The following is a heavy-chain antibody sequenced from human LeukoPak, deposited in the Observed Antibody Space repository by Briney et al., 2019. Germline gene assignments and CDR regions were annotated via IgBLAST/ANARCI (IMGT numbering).Heavy chain of an antibody. D-gene: IGHD2-15*01. CDR1: GNTFTSYD. Sequence: ASVKVSCKASGNTFTSYDINWVRQATGQGLEWMGWMNPNSGNTGYAQKFQGRVTMTRNTSISTAYMELSSLRSEDTAVYYCARTRGLLGYCSGGSCYYDYWGQGTLVTVSS. J-gene: IGHJ4*02. CDR3: ARTRGLLGYCSGGSCYYDY. CDR2: MNPNSGNT. V-gene: IGHV1-8*01.